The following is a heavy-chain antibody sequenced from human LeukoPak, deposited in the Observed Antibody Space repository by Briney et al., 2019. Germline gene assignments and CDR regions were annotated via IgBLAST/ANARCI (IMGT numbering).Heavy chain of an antibody. J-gene: IGHJ5*02. D-gene: IGHD4-17*01. Sequence: PSETLSLTCTVSGGSISSGDYYWGWIRQPPGKGLEWIGYIYYSGSTYYNPSLKSRVTISVDTSKNQFSLKLSSVTAADTAAYYCARDRYGDYSGTWFDPWGQGTLVTVSS. CDR3: ARDRYGDYSGTWFDP. V-gene: IGHV4-30-4*08. CDR2: IYYSGST. CDR1: GGSISSGDYY.